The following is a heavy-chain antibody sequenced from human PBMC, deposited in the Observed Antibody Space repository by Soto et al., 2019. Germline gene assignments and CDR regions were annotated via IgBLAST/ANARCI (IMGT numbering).Heavy chain of an antibody. J-gene: IGHJ4*02. CDR2: IYYSGST. Sequence: SETLSLTCTVSGGSISSYYWSWIRQPPGKGLEWIGYIYYSGSTNYNPSLKSRVTISVDTSKNQFSLKLSSVTAADTAVYYCARRFYGDYGFDYWGQGTLVTVSS. CDR1: GGSISSYY. CDR3: ARRFYGDYGFDY. D-gene: IGHD4-17*01. V-gene: IGHV4-59*08.